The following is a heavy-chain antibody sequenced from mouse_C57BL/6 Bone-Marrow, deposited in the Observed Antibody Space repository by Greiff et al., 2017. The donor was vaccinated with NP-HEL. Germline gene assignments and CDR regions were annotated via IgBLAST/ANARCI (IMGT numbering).Heavy chain of an antibody. J-gene: IGHJ2*01. CDR1: GYTFTDYE. D-gene: IGHD1-1*01. Sequence: VQLQQSGAELVRPGASVTLSCKASGYTFTDYEMHWVKQTPVHGLEWIGAIDPEPGGTAYNQKFKGKAILTADKSSSTAYMELRSLTSEDSAVHYCTRPPLITTVVGYWGQGTTLTVSS. CDR3: TRPPLITTVVGY. V-gene: IGHV1-15*01. CDR2: IDPEPGGT.